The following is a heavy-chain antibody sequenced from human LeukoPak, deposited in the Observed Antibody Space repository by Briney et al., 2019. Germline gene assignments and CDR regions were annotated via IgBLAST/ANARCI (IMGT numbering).Heavy chain of an antibody. Sequence: SETLSLTCTVSGDSISSSYWSWIRQPAGKGLEWIGRINTSGSTNYNPSLKSRVTMSVDTSKNQFSLKLSSVTAADTAVYYCARQWSNWFDPWGQGTLVTVSS. CDR1: GDSISSSY. CDR3: ARQWSNWFDP. D-gene: IGHD6-19*01. CDR2: INTSGST. V-gene: IGHV4-4*07. J-gene: IGHJ5*02.